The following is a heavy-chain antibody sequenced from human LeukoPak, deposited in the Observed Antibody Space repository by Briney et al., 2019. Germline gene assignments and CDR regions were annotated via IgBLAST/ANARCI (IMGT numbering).Heavy chain of an antibody. Sequence: GGSLRLSCAASGFTFSTYSMNWVRQAPGKGLEWVSHITSSSTNIYYADSVKGRFTISRDNAKNALSPQMNSLRDEDTAVYYCATSGNYYLKYWGRGTLVTVSS. CDR2: ITSSSTNI. D-gene: IGHD1-26*01. CDR1: GFTFSTYS. CDR3: ATSGNYYLKY. V-gene: IGHV3-48*02. J-gene: IGHJ4*02.